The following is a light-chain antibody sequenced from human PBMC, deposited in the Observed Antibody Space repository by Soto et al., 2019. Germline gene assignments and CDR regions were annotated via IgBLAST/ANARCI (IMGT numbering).Light chain of an antibody. CDR3: QHYSMSPWT. V-gene: IGKV3-20*01. J-gene: IGKJ1*01. CDR1: QTISGSY. Sequence: EVVLTQSPGTLYLSPGERATLSCRPSQTISGSYLAWYQQKPGQAPRLLIYATSRRATGIPDRFSGSGSEKDFTLTISRLEPEDFAVYYCQHYSMSPWTFGQGTKVEIK. CDR2: ATS.